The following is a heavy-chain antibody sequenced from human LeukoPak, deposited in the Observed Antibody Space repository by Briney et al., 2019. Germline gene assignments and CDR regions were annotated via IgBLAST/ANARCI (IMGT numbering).Heavy chain of an antibody. D-gene: IGHD2-21*02. Sequence: GGSLRLSCAASGFTFSSYGMHWVRQAPGKGLEWVAVIWYDGSNKYYADSVKGRFTISRDNSKNTLYLQMNSLRAEDTAVYYCARDVAVAYCGGDCYSGYYFDYWGQGTLVTVSS. J-gene: IGHJ4*02. CDR2: IWYDGSNK. CDR3: ARDVAVAYCGGDCYSGYYFDY. CDR1: GFTFSSYG. V-gene: IGHV3-33*01.